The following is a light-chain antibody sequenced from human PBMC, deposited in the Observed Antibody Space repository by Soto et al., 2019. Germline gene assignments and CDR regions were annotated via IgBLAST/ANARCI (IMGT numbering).Light chain of an antibody. CDR3: QQCGISPGLT. V-gene: IGKV3-20*01. J-gene: IGKJ4*01. CDR1: QSVSSKL. Sequence: EIVLTQSPGTLSLSPGERATLSCRASQSVSSKLLAWYQQKPGQAPRLLMYGTSSRATGIPDRFSGSGSGTDFTLTISRLEPEDFAVYYCQQCGISPGLTFGGGTKVEIK. CDR2: GTS.